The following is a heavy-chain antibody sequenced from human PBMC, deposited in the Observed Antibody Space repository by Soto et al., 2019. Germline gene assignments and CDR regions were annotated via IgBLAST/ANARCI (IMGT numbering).Heavy chain of an antibody. V-gene: IGHV5-51*01. CDR3: ARRYNWNDREGYAFDI. Sequence: PGESLKVCCKGSGYSFTSDWIGWVRQMPGKGLEWMGIIYPGDSDTRYSPSFQGQVTISADKSISTAYLQWSSLKASDTAMYYCARRYNWNDREGYAFDIWGQGTMVTVSS. CDR1: GYSFTSDW. CDR2: IYPGDSDT. J-gene: IGHJ3*02. D-gene: IGHD1-20*01.